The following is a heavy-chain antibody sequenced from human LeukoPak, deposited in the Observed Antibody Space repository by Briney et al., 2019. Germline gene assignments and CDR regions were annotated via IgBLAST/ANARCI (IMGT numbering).Heavy chain of an antibody. J-gene: IGHJ4*02. Sequence: ASVKVSCKASGYTFTGYYMHWVRQAPGQGLEWMGWVNPNSGGTNYAQKFQGRVTMTRDTSISTAYMGLSRLRSDDTAVYYCARDVYGDYLLGLWGQGTLVTVSS. CDR3: ARDVYGDYLLGL. CDR1: GYTFTGYY. V-gene: IGHV1-2*02. CDR2: VNPNSGGT. D-gene: IGHD4-17*01.